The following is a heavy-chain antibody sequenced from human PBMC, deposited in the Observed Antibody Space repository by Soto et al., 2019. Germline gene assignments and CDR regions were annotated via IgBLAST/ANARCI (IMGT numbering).Heavy chain of an antibody. J-gene: IGHJ4*02. V-gene: IGHV4-4*02. CDR3: ESRDPGTSVDY. CDR2: IYRTGST. D-gene: IGHD1-7*01. Sequence: SETLSLTCAVSGGSFTSNNWWTWVRQPPGQGLEWIGEIYRTGSTNYNPSLKSRVTISLDKSENQFSLKVTSLTAADTAVYYCESRDPGTSVDYWGQGTLVIVSS. CDR1: GGSFTSNNW.